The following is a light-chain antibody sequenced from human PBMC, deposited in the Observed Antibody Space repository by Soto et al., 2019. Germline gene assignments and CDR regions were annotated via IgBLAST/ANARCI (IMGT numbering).Light chain of an antibody. Sequence: DIQMTQSPSTLSASVGARVTITCRTSQGISTCLAWFQQNPGKAPKALIYQASSLESGVPSRFGGGGSGTEFTLTISSLPPDDFATYYGQHFNSYSWTFGQGTKVEIK. CDR2: QAS. CDR1: QGISTC. CDR3: QHFNSYSWT. J-gene: IGKJ1*01. V-gene: IGKV1-5*03.